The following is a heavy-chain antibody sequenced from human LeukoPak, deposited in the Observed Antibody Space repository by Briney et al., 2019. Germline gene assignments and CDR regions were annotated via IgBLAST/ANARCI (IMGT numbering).Heavy chain of an antibody. CDR2: INPNSGGT. CDR3: ARDKSDYDILTGYYIGGFFDY. J-gene: IGHJ4*02. CDR1: GYTFTGYY. D-gene: IGHD3-9*01. Sequence: ASVKVSCKASGYTFTGYYMHWVRQAPGQGLEWMGWINPNSGGTNYAQKFQGRVTMTRDTSISTAYMELSRLRSDDTAVYYCARDKSDYDILTGYYIGGFFDYWGQGTLVTVSS. V-gene: IGHV1-2*02.